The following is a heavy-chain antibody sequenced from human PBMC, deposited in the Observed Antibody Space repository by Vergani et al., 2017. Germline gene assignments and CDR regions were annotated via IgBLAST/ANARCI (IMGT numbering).Heavy chain of an antibody. CDR2: ISWDGGIT. V-gene: IGHV3-43D*03. D-gene: IGHD6-13*01. Sequence: EVQLVESGGVVVQPGGSLRLSCAASGFTFDDYAMHWVRQAPGKGLEWVSLISWDGGITYYADSVKGRFTISRDNSKNSLYLQMNSLRAEDTALYYCAKDSSSWYRGGYYYYMDVWGKGTTVTVSS. CDR3: AKDSSSWYRGGYYYYMDV. CDR1: GFTFDDYA. J-gene: IGHJ6*03.